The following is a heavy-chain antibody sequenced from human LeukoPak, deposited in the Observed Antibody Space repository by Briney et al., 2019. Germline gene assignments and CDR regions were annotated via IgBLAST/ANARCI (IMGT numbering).Heavy chain of an antibody. J-gene: IGHJ6*02. CDR3: ARGTVAAWYGMDV. D-gene: IGHD1-14*01. CDR2: IYSGGST. Sequence: GGSLRLSCAASGFTVSSNYMNWVRQAPGKGLEWVSVIYSGGSTYYADSVKGKFTFSRDNSKNTLYLQMNSLRVEDTAVYYCARGTVAAWYGMDVWGQGTTVTVSS. CDR1: GFTVSSNY. V-gene: IGHV3-66*01.